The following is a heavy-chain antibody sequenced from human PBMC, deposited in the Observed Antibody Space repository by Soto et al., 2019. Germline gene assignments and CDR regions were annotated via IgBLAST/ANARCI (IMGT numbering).Heavy chain of an antibody. J-gene: IGHJ5*02. CDR1: GYAFSNND. CDR3: ARMATSGNLNWFEP. V-gene: IGHV1-8*01. CDR2: MNPNSGNG. Sequence: ASVKVSCKASGYAFSNNDISWVRQSTGQGLEWMGWMNPNSGNGGYAQKFQGRVTMTRDTSTSTAYMELSSLASDDTAIYYCARMATSGNLNWFEPWGQGTLVIVS.